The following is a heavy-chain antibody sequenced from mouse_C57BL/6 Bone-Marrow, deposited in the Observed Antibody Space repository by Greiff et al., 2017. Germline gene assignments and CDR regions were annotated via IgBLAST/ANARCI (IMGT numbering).Heavy chain of an antibody. J-gene: IGHJ4*01. CDR1: GYTFTSYG. Sequence: VQLQESGAELARPGASVKLSCKASGYTFTSYGISWVKQRTGQGLEWIGEIYPRSGNTYYNEKFKGKATLTADKSSSTAYMELRSPTSEDSAVYFCARRGLLRPRDYWGQGTSVTVSS. V-gene: IGHV1-81*01. CDR2: IYPRSGNT. CDR3: ARRGLLRPRDY. D-gene: IGHD1-2*01.